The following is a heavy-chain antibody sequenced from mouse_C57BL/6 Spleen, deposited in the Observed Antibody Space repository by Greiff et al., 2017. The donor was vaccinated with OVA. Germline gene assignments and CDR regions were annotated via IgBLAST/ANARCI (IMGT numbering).Heavy chain of an antibody. Sequence: VQLQQSGAELVRPGASVKLSCTASGFNIKDDYMHWVKQRPEQGLEWIGWIDPENGDTESASKFQGKATITADTSSNTAYLQLSSLTSEDTAVYYCTFYGSSYDWYFDVWGTGTTVTVSS. CDR3: TFYGSSYDWYFDV. D-gene: IGHD1-1*01. CDR1: GFNIKDDY. CDR2: IDPENGDT. V-gene: IGHV14-4*01. J-gene: IGHJ1*03.